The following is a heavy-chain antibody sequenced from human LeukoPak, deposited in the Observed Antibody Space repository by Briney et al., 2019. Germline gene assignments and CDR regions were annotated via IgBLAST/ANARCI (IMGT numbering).Heavy chain of an antibody. D-gene: IGHD4-23*01. CDR1: GYTFTCYY. CDR3: ASFAGYGGNSLDF. CDR2: INPNSGDT. V-gene: IGHV1-2*06. J-gene: IGHJ4*02. Sequence: GASVKVSCKASGYTFTCYYMHWVRQAPGQGLEWMGRINPNSGDTNYAQKFQGRVTMTRGTSISTAYMELSSLRSDDTAVYYCASFAGYGGNSLDFWGQGTLVTVSS.